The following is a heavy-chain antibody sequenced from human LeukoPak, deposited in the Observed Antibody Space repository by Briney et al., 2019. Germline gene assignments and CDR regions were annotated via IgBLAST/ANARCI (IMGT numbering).Heavy chain of an antibody. V-gene: IGHV1-8*01. D-gene: IGHD5-12*01. J-gene: IGHJ5*02. CDR3: ARGGRRGYSGYDFPYNWFDP. CDR2: MNPNSGNT. CDR1: GYTFTSYD. Sequence: GASVKVSCKASGYTFTSYDINWVRQATGQGLEWMGWMNPNSGNTGCAQKFQGRVTMTRNTSISTAYMELSSLRSEDTAVYYCARGGRRGYSGYDFPYNWFDPWGQGTLVTVSS.